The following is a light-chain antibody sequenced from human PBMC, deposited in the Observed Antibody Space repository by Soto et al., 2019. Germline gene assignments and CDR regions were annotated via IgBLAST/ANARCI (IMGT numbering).Light chain of an antibody. CDR3: SSYTSISSLGV. J-gene: IGLJ1*01. CDR2: EVS. Sequence: QSVLTQPASVSGSPGQSITISCNGTGSDVGSYKYVSWYQQHPGKAPKLIIFEVSNRPSGVSDRFSGSKSGNTASLTISGLQAEDEADYYCSSYTSISSLGVFGTGTKVTV. V-gene: IGLV2-14*01. CDR1: GSDVGSYKY.